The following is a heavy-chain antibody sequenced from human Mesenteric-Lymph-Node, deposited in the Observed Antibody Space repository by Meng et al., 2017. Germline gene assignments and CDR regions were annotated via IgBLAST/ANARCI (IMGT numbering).Heavy chain of an antibody. Sequence: GESLKISCKGSGYSFTSYWIGWVRQMLGKGLEWMGIIYPGDSDTRYSPSFQGQVTISADKSISTAYLQWSSLKASDTAMYYCARGVLWFGELGLVDWFDPWGQGTLVTGSS. V-gene: IGHV5-51*01. CDR1: GYSFTSYW. CDR3: ARGVLWFGELGLVDWFDP. J-gene: IGHJ5*02. D-gene: IGHD3-10*01. CDR2: IYPGDSDT.